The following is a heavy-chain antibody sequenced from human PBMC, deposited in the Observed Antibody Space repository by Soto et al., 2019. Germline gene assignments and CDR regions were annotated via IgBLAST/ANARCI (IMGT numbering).Heavy chain of an antibody. J-gene: IGHJ4*02. CDR1: GGSISSSNW. D-gene: IGHD6-13*01. V-gene: IGHV4-4*02. Sequence: PSQTLSLTCAVSGGSISSSNWWSWVRQPPGKGLEWIGEIYHSGSTNYNPSLKSRVTISVDKSKNQFSLKLSSVTAADTAVYYCARHRTHSSSWVDYWGQGTLVTVSS. CDR3: ARHRTHSSSWVDY. CDR2: IYHSGST.